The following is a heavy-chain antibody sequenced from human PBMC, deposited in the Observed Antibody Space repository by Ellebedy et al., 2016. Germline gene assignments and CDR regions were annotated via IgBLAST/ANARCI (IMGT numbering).Heavy chain of an antibody. CDR3: ARDLLRFTMDHTDY. CDR2: ISYDGSNK. D-gene: IGHD3-10*01. V-gene: IGHV3-30-3*01. J-gene: IGHJ4*02. Sequence: GESLKISCAASGFTFSSYAMHWVRQAPGTGLEWVAVISYDGSNKYYADSVKGRFTISRDNSKNTLYLQMNSLRAEDTAVYYCARDLLRFTMDHTDYWGQGTLVTVSS. CDR1: GFTFSSYA.